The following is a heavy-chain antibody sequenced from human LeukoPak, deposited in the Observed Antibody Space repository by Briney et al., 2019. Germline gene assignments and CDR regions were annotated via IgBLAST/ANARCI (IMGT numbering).Heavy chain of an antibody. CDR1: GDSINSGNYY. V-gene: IGHV4-61*02. D-gene: IGHD3-3*01. J-gene: IGHJ3*02. CDR2: IYTSGST. Sequence: PSQTLSLTCTVSGDSINSGNYYWSWIRQPAGKGLEWIGRIYTSGSTNSHPSLRTRVTISVDTSRNQFSLKLSSVTAADTAVYYCARGASYDSDDAFDIWGQGTMVTVSS. CDR3: ARGASYDSDDAFDI.